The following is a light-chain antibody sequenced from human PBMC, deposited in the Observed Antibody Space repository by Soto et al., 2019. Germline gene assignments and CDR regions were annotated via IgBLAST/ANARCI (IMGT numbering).Light chain of an antibody. CDR1: HNIERW. CDR2: DAT. Sequence: DNQMTQSPSSLSASVSDKLAVTCRASHNIERWMAWYQQKRGRAPSLLIFDATTLHSGVPSRFSGGGSGREFTLTINGLQSDDFATYYCQQFAKSSTFGEGTK. J-gene: IGKJ1*01. V-gene: IGKV1-5*01. CDR3: QQFAKSST.